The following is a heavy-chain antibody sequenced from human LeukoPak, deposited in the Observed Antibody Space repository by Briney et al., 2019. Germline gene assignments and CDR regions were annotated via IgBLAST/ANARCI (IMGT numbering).Heavy chain of an antibody. V-gene: IGHV1-8*02. CDR1: GYTFTGYY. CDR3: ARGGFVYGSGSAPNTNWFDP. Sequence: ASVKVSCKASGYTFTGYYMHWVRQATGQGLEWMGWMNPNSGNTGYAQKFQGRVTMTRNTSISTAYMELSSLRSEDTAVYYCARGGFVYGSGSAPNTNWFDPWGQGTLSPSPQ. D-gene: IGHD3-10*01. CDR2: MNPNSGNT. J-gene: IGHJ5*02.